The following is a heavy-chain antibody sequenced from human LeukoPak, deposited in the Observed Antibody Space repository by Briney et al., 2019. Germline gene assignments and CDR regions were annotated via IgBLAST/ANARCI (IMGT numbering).Heavy chain of an antibody. Sequence: GASVKVSCKASGGTFSSYAISWVRQAPGQGLEWMGGIIPIFGTANYAQKFQGRVTITADESTSTAYMELSSLRSEDTAVYYCATPEDYYDSSGSPAFDYWGQGTLVTVSS. CDR1: GGTFSSYA. CDR2: IIPIFGTA. J-gene: IGHJ4*02. CDR3: ATPEDYYDSSGSPAFDY. V-gene: IGHV1-69*13. D-gene: IGHD3-22*01.